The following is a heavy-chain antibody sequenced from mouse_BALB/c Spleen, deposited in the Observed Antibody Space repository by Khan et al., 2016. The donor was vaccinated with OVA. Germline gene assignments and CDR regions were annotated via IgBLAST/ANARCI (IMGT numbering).Heavy chain of an antibody. J-gene: IGHJ4*01. CDR2: ISTGGHYT. CDR1: GFTFSSYA. Sequence: VESGGGFVKPGGSLKLSCSASGFTFSSYAMSWVRQTPEKRLEWVATISTGGHYTFYADSVKGRFSFSRDNAKNTLYLQMSSLRSEDTAMYYCSRSLVDYYAMDYWGQGTSVTVSS. CDR3: SRSLVDYYAMDY. D-gene: IGHD2-2*01. V-gene: IGHV5-9-3*01.